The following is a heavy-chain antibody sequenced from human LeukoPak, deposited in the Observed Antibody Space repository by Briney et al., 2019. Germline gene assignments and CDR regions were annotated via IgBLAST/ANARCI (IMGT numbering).Heavy chain of an antibody. CDR2: IYWNDDK. Sequence: VSGPTLVNPTQTLTLTCTFSGFSLSTSGVGVGWIRQPPGKALEWLALIYWNDDKRYSPSLRTSLTITKDTSKNQVVLTMTNMDPVDTATYYCAHATRFDWFDPWGQGTLVTVSS. D-gene: IGHD1-1*01. J-gene: IGHJ5*02. CDR1: GFSLSTSGVG. V-gene: IGHV2-5*01. CDR3: AHATRFDWFDP.